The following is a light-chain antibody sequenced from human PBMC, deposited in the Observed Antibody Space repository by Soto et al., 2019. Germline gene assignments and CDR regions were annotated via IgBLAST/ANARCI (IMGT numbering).Light chain of an antibody. Sequence: LTQPASVSGSPGQSITISCTGTSSDVGGYNYVSWYQQHPGKAPKLMIYEVSNRPSGLSNRFSGSKSGNTASLTISGLQAEDEADYYCCSYTSSTTYVFGTGTKVTVL. CDR1: SSDVGGYNY. CDR2: EVS. CDR3: CSYTSSTTYV. V-gene: IGLV2-14*01. J-gene: IGLJ1*01.